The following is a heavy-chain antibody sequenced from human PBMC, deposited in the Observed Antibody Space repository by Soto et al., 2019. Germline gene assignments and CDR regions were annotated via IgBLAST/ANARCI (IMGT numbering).Heavy chain of an antibody. CDR1: GYTFTGYY. D-gene: IGHD6-13*01. CDR2: INPNSGGT. V-gene: IGHV1-2*02. J-gene: IGHJ5*02. Sequence: QVQLVQSGAEVKKPGASVKVSCKASGYTFTGYYMHWVRQAPGQGLEWMGWINPNSGGTNYAQKFQGRVTMTRDTSISTAYMELSRLRSDDTAVYYCARDFRKVRGSSSNWFDPWGQGTLVTVSS. CDR3: ARDFRKVRGSSSNWFDP.